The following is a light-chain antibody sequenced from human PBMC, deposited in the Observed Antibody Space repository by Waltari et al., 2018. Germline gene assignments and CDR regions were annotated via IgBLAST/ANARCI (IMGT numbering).Light chain of an antibody. CDR2: EDS. Sequence: SNELTQPSSVSVSPGQTARITCSGDVLTKQYAYWYQQKPGQAPVLIIYEDSARPSGIPGRISGSTSGTELTLTISGVQSEDEADYYCQSSDSTGTYVLFGGGTHLTVL. CDR1: VLTKQY. V-gene: IGLV3-25*03. CDR3: QSSDSTGTYVL. J-gene: IGLJ2*01.